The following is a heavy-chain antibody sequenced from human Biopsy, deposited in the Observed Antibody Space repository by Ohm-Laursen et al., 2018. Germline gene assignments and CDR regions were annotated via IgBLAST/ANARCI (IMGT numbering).Heavy chain of an antibody. D-gene: IGHD2/OR15-2a*01. V-gene: IGHV1-2*02. J-gene: IGHJ4*02. CDR2: IYVSGNGVK. CDR3: ARVFCTSTTCYGLLDN. Sequence: GASVKVSCKASGYTFSDYYLHWVRQAPGQGLEWMGWIYVSGNGVKYYAEKFQGRVTMTADTSISTAYMELNRLRSDDTAVYYCARVFCTSTTCYGLLDNWGQGTVVTVSS. CDR1: GYTFSDYY.